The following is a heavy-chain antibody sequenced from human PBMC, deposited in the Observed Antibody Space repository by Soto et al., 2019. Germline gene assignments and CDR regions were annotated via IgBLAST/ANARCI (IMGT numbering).Heavy chain of an antibody. Sequence: PSETLSLTCTVSGGSISSGGYYWSWIRQHPGKGLEWIGYIYYSGSTYYNPSLKSRVTISVDTSKNQFSLKLSSVTAADTAVYYGACERRYYDSSGYSCFDYWDQRPLGIVSS. V-gene: IGHV4-31*03. J-gene: IGHJ4*02. D-gene: IGHD3-22*01. CDR3: ACERRYYDSSGYSCFDY. CDR1: GGSISSGGYY. CDR2: IYYSGST.